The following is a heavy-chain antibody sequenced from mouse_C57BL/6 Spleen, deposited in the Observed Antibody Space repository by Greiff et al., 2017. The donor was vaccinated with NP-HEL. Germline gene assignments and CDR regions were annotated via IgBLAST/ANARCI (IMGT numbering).Heavy chain of an antibody. D-gene: IGHD3-1*01. CDR1: GYTFTDYY. V-gene: IGHV1-26*01. CDR3: ARSDSGYYYAMDY. CDR2: INPNNGGT. Sequence: EVQLQQSGPELVKPGASVKISCKASGYTFTDYYMNWVKQSHGKSLEWIGDINPNNGGTSYNQKFKGKATLTVDKSSSTAYMELRSLTSEDSAVYYCARSDSGYYYAMDYWGQGTSVTVSS. J-gene: IGHJ4*01.